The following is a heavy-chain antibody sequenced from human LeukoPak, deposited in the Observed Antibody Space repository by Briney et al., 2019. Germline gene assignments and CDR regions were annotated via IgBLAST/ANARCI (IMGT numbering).Heavy chain of an antibody. CDR2: INHSGST. Sequence: SETLSLTCAVYGGSFSGYYWSWIGHPPGRGREGMGEINHSGSTNYNPSLKSRVTISVDTSKNQFSLKLSSVTAADTAVYYCARGRAAAGGSGTNFDYWGQGTLVTVSS. CDR1: GGSFSGYY. J-gene: IGHJ4*02. D-gene: IGHD6-13*01. CDR3: ARGRAAAGGSGTNFDY. V-gene: IGHV4-34*01.